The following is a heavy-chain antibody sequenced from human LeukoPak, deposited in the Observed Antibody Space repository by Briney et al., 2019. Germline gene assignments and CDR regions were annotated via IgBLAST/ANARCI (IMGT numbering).Heavy chain of an antibody. CDR1: GFTFSNYG. D-gene: IGHD6-19*01. CDR3: AKDASGPYSSLFDP. Sequence: PGRSLRLSCAASGFTFSNYGMHWVRQTPGQGLEWVAVIWSDGSKTDYAHSVEGRFTISRDNSKSMLYLQMNSLRAEDTAVYYCAKDASGPYSSLFDPWGQGTLVIVSS. V-gene: IGHV3-33*06. CDR2: IWSDGSKT. J-gene: IGHJ5*02.